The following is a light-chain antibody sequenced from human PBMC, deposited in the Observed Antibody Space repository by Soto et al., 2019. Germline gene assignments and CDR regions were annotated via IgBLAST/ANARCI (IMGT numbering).Light chain of an antibody. J-gene: IGLJ3*02. CDR3: SSYTSSSTLV. CDR2: DVS. V-gene: IGLV2-14*01. CDR1: SSDVGGYNY. Sequence: QSALTQPASVSGSPGQSITISCTGTSSDVGGYNYVSWYQQHPGKAPKLMIYDVSNRPSGVSNRFSGSKSGNTTSLTISGLQAEDEGAYYCSSYTSSSTLVFGGGTKLTVL.